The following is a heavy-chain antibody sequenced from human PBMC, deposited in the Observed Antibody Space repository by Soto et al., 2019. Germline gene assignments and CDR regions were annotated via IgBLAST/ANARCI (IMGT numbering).Heavy chain of an antibody. J-gene: IGHJ2*01. CDR2: IIPIFRST. Sequence: QVQLVQSGAEVTKPGSSVKVSCKASGGTFNSYALTWVRQAPGHGIEWMGGIIPIFRSTIYAQKFQGRVTITSNSSTGTAYMELSSLRSHYSALYYFAIVLHPTYGSGWRRLYWCFDLWGRGTLVTVSS. CDR3: AIVLHPTYGSGWRRLYWCFDL. D-gene: IGHD6-19*01. V-gene: IGHV1-69*06. CDR1: GGTFNSYA.